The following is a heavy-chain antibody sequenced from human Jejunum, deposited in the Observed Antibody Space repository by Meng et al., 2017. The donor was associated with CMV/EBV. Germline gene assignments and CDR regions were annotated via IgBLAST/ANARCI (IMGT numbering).Heavy chain of an antibody. Sequence: AASGFTFSSYAMHWVRQAPGKGLEWVAVIPFDGNNEHYADSVKGRFTISRDNSKNTLNLQVNSLRLEDTGVYYCARGTGSGSWLIDSWGQGTLVTVSS. CDR2: IPFDGNNE. D-gene: IGHD6-13*01. J-gene: IGHJ4*02. CDR3: ARGTGSGSWLIDS. CDR1: GFTFSSYA. V-gene: IGHV3-30*04.